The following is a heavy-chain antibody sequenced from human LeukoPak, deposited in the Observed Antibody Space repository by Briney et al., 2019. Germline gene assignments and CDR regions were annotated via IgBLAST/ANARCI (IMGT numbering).Heavy chain of an antibody. CDR1: GGSISSSSDY. V-gene: IGHV4-39*01. CDR3: ARLTGTGSWFDP. J-gene: IGHJ5*02. D-gene: IGHD1-20*01. Sequence: SETLSLTCTVSGGSISSSSDYWGWIRQPPGKGLEWIGSIYYSGSTYYNPSLKSRVTISVDTSKNQFSLKLSSVTAADTAVYYCARLTGTGSWFDPWGQGTLVTVSS. CDR2: IYYSGST.